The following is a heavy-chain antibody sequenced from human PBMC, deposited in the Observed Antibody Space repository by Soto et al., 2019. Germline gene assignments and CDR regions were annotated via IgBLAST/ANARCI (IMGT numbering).Heavy chain of an antibody. CDR1: GFTFSTYA. V-gene: IGHV3-23*01. CDR3: AQDQGFTIKGLVHQ. CDR2: IGGSGGPT. J-gene: IGHJ4*02. D-gene: IGHD3-3*01. Sequence: EVHLLESGGGLVQVGGSLRLSCEASGFTFSTYAMNWVRQAPGKGLEWVSAIGGSGGPTYYADSVKGRFTITRDNSQDTLYLQMNSLGAEDTAVYYCAQDQGFTIKGLVHQGGQGTLVTVSS.